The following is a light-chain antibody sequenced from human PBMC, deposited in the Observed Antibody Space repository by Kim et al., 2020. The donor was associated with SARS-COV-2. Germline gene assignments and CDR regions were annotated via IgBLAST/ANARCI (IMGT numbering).Light chain of an antibody. J-gene: IGLJ2*01. CDR1: SGASTSSTY. V-gene: IGLV7-43*01. CDR3: LLYYSGAVL. CDR2: STS. Sequence: PGRTVTPTLSASSGASTSSTYPNWFQQTPGQPPRALIWSTSNKHSWTPARFSGSLLGGKAVLTLSGAQPEDEAVYFCLLYYSGAVLFGGGTQLTVL.